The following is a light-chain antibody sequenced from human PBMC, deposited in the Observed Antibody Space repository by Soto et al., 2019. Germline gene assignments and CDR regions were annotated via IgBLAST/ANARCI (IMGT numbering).Light chain of an antibody. Sequence: DIVLTQSPGTLSLSPGERATLSCRASEIITTRFIAWYQQKRGQAPRLVIWGASRRATGIPDRFSGSGSGTDFTLTVSRLEPEDFAVYYCQQYSVSPWTFGQGTRVEIK. CDR3: QQYSVSPWT. V-gene: IGKV3-20*01. CDR2: GAS. CDR1: EIITTRF. J-gene: IGKJ1*01.